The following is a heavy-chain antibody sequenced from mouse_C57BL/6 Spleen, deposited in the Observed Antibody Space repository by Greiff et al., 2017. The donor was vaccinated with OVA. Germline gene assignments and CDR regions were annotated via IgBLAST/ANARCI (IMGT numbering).Heavy chain of an antibody. Sequence: VKLQESGAELVRPGTSVKVSCKASGYAFTNYLIEWVKQRPGQGLEWIGVINPGSGGTNYNEKFKGKATLTADKSSSTAYMQLSSLTSEDSAVYFCARRTTVVANDYWGQGTTLTVSS. CDR3: ARRTTVVANDY. D-gene: IGHD1-1*01. CDR1: GYAFTNYL. J-gene: IGHJ2*01. CDR2: INPGSGGT. V-gene: IGHV1-54*01.